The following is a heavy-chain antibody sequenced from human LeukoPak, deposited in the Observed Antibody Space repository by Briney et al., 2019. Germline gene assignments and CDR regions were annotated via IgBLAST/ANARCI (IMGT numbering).Heavy chain of an antibody. V-gene: IGHV3-30*02. CDR2: IQSDGSDQ. J-gene: IGHJ4*02. Sequence: PGGSLRLSCAASGFTFSSYGMHWVRQAPGKGLEWVAFIQSDGSDQYYADSVKGRLSISRDNSKNTLYVQMNSLRVEDTAVYYCASGGPYSSGWYSYWGQGTLVTVSS. CDR1: GFTFSSYG. D-gene: IGHD6-19*01. CDR3: ASGGPYSSGWYSY.